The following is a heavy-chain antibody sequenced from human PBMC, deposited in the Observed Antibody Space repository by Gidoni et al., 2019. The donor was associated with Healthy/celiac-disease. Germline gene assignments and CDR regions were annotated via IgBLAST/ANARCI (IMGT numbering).Heavy chain of an antibody. D-gene: IGHD3-10*01. J-gene: IGHJ4*02. CDR1: GGSISSGGYS. CDR3: AREPYYYGSGSYLDY. Sequence: QVQLQESGPGLVKPSQTLSLPCTVSGGSISSGGYSWSWIRQHPGKGLEWIGYIYYSGSTYYNPSLKSRVTISVDTSKNQFSLKLSSVTAADTAVYYCAREPYYYGSGSYLDYWGQGTLVTVSS. CDR2: IYYSGST. V-gene: IGHV4-31*03.